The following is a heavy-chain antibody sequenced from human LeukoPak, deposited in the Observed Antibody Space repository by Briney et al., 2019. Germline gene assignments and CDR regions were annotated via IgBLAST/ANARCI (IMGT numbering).Heavy chain of an antibody. D-gene: IGHD1-7*01. CDR2: IYYSGST. CDR1: GGSISSYY. V-gene: IGHV4-59*01. J-gene: IGHJ4*02. CDR3: ARGNNWNYVPFDY. Sequence: ASETLSLTCTVSGGSISSYYWSWIRQPPGKGLEWIGYIYYSGSTNYNPSLKSRVTISVDTSKNQFSLKLSSVTAADTALYYCARGNNWNYVPFDYWGQGTLVTVSS.